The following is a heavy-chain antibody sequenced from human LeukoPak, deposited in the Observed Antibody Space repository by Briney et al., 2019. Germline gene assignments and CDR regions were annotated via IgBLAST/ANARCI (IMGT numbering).Heavy chain of an antibody. CDR3: VTYSGSYRGWFDP. CDR1: GYTFTGYY. J-gene: IGHJ5*02. Sequence: ASVKVSCKASGYTFTGYYMHWVRQAPGQGLEWMGWINPNSGGTNYAQKFQGRVTMTRDTSISTAYMELSRLRSDDTAVYYCVTYSGSYRGWFDPWGQGTLVTVSS. D-gene: IGHD1-26*01. V-gene: IGHV1-2*02. CDR2: INPNSGGT.